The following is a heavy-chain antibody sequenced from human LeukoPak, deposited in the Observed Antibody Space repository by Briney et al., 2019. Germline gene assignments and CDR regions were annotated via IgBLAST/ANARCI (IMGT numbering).Heavy chain of an antibody. J-gene: IGHJ6*03. V-gene: IGHV3-23*01. CDR3: AKGGIQLTYYYYYYYMDV. Sequence: GGSLRLSCAASGFTFSSYAMSWVRQAPGKGLEWVSAISGSGGSTYYAGSVKGRFTISRDNSKNTLYLQMNSLRAEDTAVYYCAKGGIQLTYYYYYYYMDVWGKGTTVTVSS. CDR1: GFTFSSYA. D-gene: IGHD5-18*01. CDR2: ISGSGGST.